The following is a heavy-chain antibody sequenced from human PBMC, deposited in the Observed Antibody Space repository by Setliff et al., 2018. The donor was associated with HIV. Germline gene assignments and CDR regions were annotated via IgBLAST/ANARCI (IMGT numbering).Heavy chain of an antibody. CDR2: ISSSSSYI. J-gene: IGHJ4*02. D-gene: IGHD3-10*01. CDR1: GFTFSSYS. CDR3: AKDHMVRGVSIDY. V-gene: IGHV3-21*01. Sequence: GGSLRLSCAASGFTFSSYSMNWVRQAPGKGLEWVSSISSSSSYIYYADSVKGRFTISRDNSKNTLYLQMNSLRAEDTAVYYCAKDHMVRGVSIDYWGQGTLVTVSS.